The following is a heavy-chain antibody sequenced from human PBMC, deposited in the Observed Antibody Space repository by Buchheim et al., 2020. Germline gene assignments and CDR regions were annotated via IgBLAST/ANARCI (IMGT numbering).Heavy chain of an antibody. Sequence: QVQLQQSGPGLVKPSQTLSLTCAISGDSVSSNSVAWNWIRQSPSRGLEWLGRTYYRSKWYNDYAESVKSRIIINADTSRNQFSLHLSSVTPEDTATYYCVRGYCTITNCYGGRRFDPWGQGT. D-gene: IGHD2-2*01. CDR1: GDSVSSNSVA. J-gene: IGHJ5*02. CDR2: TYYRSKWYN. V-gene: IGHV6-1*01. CDR3: VRGYCTITNCYGGRRFDP.